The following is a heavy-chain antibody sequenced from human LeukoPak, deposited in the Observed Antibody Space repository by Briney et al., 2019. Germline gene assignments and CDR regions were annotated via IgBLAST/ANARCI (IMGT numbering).Heavy chain of an antibody. D-gene: IGHD6-19*01. J-gene: IGHJ4*02. CDR3: ARSPSGWCYFDY. V-gene: IGHV1-2*02. CDR1: GYTFTGYY. CDR2: INPNSGGT. Sequence: ASVKVSCKASGYTFTGYYMHWVRQAPGQGLEWMGWINPNSGGTNYAQKFQGRVTMTRDTSISTAYMELSRLRSDDTAVYYCARSPSGWCYFDYWGQGTLVTVSS.